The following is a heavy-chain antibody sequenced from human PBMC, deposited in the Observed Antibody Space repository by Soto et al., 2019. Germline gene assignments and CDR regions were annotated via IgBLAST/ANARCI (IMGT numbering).Heavy chain of an antibody. CDR3: TRAAWFPYLSFY. Sequence: GSLRLSCAASGFTFSRFELHWVRQAPGKGLEWISYISSSGSTAYYAASVEGRFTISRDNANNSVYLQMDSLRAEDTALYYCTRAAWFPYLSFYWGQGALVTVSS. D-gene: IGHD3-10*01. CDR1: GFTFSRFE. CDR2: ISSSGSTA. V-gene: IGHV3-48*03. J-gene: IGHJ4*02.